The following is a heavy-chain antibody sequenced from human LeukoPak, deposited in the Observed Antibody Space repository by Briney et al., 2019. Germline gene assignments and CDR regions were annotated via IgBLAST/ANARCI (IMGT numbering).Heavy chain of an antibody. J-gene: IGHJ4*02. Sequence: GGSLRLSCAASGFTFSSYGMHWVRQAPGKGLEWVAFIRYDGSNKYYADSVKGRFTISRDNSKNTLYLQMNSLRAEDTAAYYCAKDRIQLWLVDYWGQGTLVTVSS. V-gene: IGHV3-30*02. CDR2: IRYDGSNK. CDR1: GFTFSSYG. D-gene: IGHD5-18*01. CDR3: AKDRIQLWLVDY.